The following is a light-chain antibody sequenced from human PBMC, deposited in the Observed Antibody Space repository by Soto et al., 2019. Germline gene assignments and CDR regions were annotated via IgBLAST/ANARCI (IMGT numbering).Light chain of an antibody. Sequence: EIVLTQSPGTLSLSPGERATLSCRASQSISSHYLAWYQHKPGQAPRLLIHGASSRATGIPDRFSGSGSGTDFSLTISGLEPEDFAVYYCQQYAGSPPWTFGQGTKVDI. CDR1: QSISSHY. CDR3: QQYAGSPPWT. CDR2: GAS. V-gene: IGKV3-20*01. J-gene: IGKJ1*01.